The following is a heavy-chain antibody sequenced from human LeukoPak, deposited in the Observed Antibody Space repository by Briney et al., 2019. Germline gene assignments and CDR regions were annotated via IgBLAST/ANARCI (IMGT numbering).Heavy chain of an antibody. CDR1: GFTFSDYW. V-gene: IGHV3-7*03. CDR3: ARRYFDS. J-gene: IGHJ4*02. CDR2: IKQDGSAK. Sequence: GGSLRLSCAASGFTFSDYWMHWVRQVPGKGLEWVANIKQDGSAKYYVDSVKGRFTISRDNAKNSLYLQMNSLGAEDTAVYYCARRYFDSWGQGTLVTVSS.